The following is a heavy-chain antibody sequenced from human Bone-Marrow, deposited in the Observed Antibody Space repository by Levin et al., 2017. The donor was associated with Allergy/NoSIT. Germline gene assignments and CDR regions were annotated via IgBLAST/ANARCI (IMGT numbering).Heavy chain of an antibody. D-gene: IGHD4-17*01. J-gene: IGHJ4*02. CDR2: INHSGST. Sequence: SQTLSLPCAVYGESFGAYYWSWVRQPPGKGLEWIGDINHSGSTNYNPSLESRVTISVDTSRNQFSLRLSSVTAADTAVYYCARGLSTRRLGRKYGDQCYFDYWGQGTLITVSS. CDR1: GESFGAYY. V-gene: IGHV4-34*01. CDR3: ARGLSTRRLGRKYGDQCYFDY.